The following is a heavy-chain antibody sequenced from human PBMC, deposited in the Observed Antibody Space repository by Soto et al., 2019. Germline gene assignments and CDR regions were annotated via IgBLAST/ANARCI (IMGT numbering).Heavy chain of an antibody. CDR3: ARAITVAGTGWFDP. CDR1: GGSISSYY. V-gene: IGHV4-4*07. J-gene: IGHJ5*02. CDR2: IYTSGST. D-gene: IGHD6-19*01. Sequence: AETLSLSCTVSGGSISSYYWSWIRQPAGKGLEWIGRIYTSGSTNYNPSLKSRVTMSVDTSKKQFSLKVSSVTAADTAVYYCARAITVAGTGWFDPWGQGTLVTVS.